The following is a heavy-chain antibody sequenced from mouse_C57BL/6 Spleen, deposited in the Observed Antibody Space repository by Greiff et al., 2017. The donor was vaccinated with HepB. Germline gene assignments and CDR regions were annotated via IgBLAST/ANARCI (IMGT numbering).Heavy chain of an antibody. V-gene: IGHV1-4*01. Sequence: QVQLQQSGAELARPGASVKMSCKASGYTFTSYTMHWVKQRPGQGLEWIGYINPSSGYTKYNQKFKDKATLTADKSSSTAYMQLSSLTSEDSAGDYCARYDGNYYFDYWGQGTALTVSS. CDR2: INPSSGYT. D-gene: IGHD2-3*01. CDR3: ARYDGNYYFDY. J-gene: IGHJ2*01. CDR1: GYTFTSYT.